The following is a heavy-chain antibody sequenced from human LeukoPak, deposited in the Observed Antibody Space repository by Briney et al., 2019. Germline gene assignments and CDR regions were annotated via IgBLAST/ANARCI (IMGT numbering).Heavy chain of an antibody. D-gene: IGHD6-13*01. J-gene: IGHJ6*02. V-gene: IGHV3-23*01. CDR2: ISGSGGST. Sequence: GGSLRLSCAASGFTFSRYAMSWVRQAPGKGLEWVSAISGSGGSTYYADSVKGRFTISRDNSKNTLYLQMNSLRAEDTAVYYCAKDRIAAVVYYYYYGMDVWGQGTTVTVSS. CDR1: GFTFSRYA. CDR3: AKDRIAAVVYYYYYGMDV.